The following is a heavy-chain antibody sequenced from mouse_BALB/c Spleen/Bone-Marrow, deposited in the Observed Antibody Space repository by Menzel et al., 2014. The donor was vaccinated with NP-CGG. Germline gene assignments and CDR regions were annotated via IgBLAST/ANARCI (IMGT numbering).Heavy chain of an antibody. Sequence: EVQLQQSGAELVKPGASVKLSCTASGFNIKDTYMHWVKQRPEQGLEWIGRIDPANGNTKYDPKFQGKATITADTSSNTAYVQLSSLTSGVASVYYCAPYYRYDRRFCFWGQRTLVTVSA. V-gene: IGHV14-3*02. CDR3: APYYRYDRRFCF. CDR2: IDPANGNT. D-gene: IGHD2-14*01. CDR1: GFNIKDTY. J-gene: IGHJ3*01.